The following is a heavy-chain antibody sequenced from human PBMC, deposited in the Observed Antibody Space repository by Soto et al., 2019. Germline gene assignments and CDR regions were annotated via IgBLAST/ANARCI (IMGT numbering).Heavy chain of an antibody. V-gene: IGHV3-15*01. J-gene: IGHJ4*02. CDR3: ITISRLSRVAY. CDR1: GLSFSNAW. CDR2: IKSETDGGTT. D-gene: IGHD2-21*01. Sequence: PGGSLRLSCAVSGLSFSNAWMNWVRQAPGKGLEWVGRIKSETDGGTTDYAAPVKGRFFISRDDSRDTLYLQMNSLKDEDTAIYYCITISRLSRVAYWGQGTVVTVSS.